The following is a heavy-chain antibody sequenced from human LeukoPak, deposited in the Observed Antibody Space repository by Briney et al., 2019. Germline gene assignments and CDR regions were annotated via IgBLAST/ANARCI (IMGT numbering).Heavy chain of an antibody. CDR2: FSYDGSNK. CDR3: ARDREDLLTGLDY. V-gene: IGHV3-30*04. CDR1: GFTFSTYA. D-gene: IGHD3-9*01. J-gene: IGHJ4*02. Sequence: PGRSLRLSCAASGFTFSTYAMHWVRQAPGKGLEWVAVFSYDGSNKYYADSVKGRFTISRDNSKNTLYLQMNSLRPEDTAIYYCARDREDLLTGLDYWGQGTLVTVSS.